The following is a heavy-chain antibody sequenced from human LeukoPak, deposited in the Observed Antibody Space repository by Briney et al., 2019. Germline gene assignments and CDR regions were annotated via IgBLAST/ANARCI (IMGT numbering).Heavy chain of an antibody. J-gene: IGHJ4*02. CDR2: ISYDGSNK. V-gene: IGHV3-30*04. D-gene: IGHD6-13*01. CDR1: GFTFSSYA. CDR3: ARDMLRYHTGIAAARPFFQGFDY. Sequence: PGGSLRLSCAASGFTFSSYAMHWVRQAPGKGLEWVAAISYDGSNKYYADSVKGRFTISRDNSKNTLYLQMNSLRAEDTAVYYCARDMLRYHTGIAAARPFFQGFDYWGQGTLVTVSS.